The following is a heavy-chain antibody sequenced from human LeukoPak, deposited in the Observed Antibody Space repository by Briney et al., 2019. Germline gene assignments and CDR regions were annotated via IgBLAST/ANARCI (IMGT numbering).Heavy chain of an antibody. D-gene: IGHD3-3*01. Sequence: GGSLRLSCVGSGYTFSNYAIHWVRQAPGQGLEWVAAISDDGSNKYYRDSVKGRFIISRDASKSTLHLQMNSLRVDDTAVYYCARVSGYSYYSDYWGQGTLVTVSS. J-gene: IGHJ4*02. CDR2: ISDDGSNK. CDR1: GYTFSNYA. CDR3: ARVSGYSYYSDY. V-gene: IGHV3-30-3*01.